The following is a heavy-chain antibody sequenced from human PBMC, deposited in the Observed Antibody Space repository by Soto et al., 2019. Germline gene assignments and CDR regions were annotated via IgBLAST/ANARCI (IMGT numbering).Heavy chain of an antibody. Sequence: SETLSLTCTVSGGSISSGGYYWSWIRQHPGKGLEWIGYIYYSGSTYYNPSLKSRVTISVDTSKNQFSLKLSSVTAADTAVYYCARAIVVVVAATPVVWFDPWGQGTLVTVSS. V-gene: IGHV4-31*02. J-gene: IGHJ5*02. D-gene: IGHD2-15*01. CDR2: IYYSGST. CDR1: GGSISSGGYY. CDR3: ARAIVVVVAATPVVWFDP.